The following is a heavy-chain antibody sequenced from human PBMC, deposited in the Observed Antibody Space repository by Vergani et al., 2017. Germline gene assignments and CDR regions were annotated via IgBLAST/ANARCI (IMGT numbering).Heavy chain of an antibody. J-gene: IGHJ6*02. CDR3: ARDRGGGYSYMDV. Sequence: QVQLVQSGAEVKKPGASVKVSCKASGYPFTSYYMHWVRQAPGQGLEWMGWINPNSGGTNYAQKFQGRVTMTRDMSISTAYMELSRLRSDDTAVYYCARDRGGGYSYMDVWGQGTTVTVSS. CDR1: GYPFTSYY. D-gene: IGHD5-18*01. CDR2: INPNSGGT. V-gene: IGHV1-2*02.